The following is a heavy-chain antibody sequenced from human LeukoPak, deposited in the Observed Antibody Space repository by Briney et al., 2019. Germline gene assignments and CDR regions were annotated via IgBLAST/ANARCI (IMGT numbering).Heavy chain of an antibody. Sequence: ASVKVSCKASGYTFTSYAMNWVRQAPGQGLEWMGWINTNTGNPTYAQGFTGRFVFSLDTSVSTAYLQISSLKAEDTAVYYCARDSLLLWFGEFLNWFDPWGQGTLVTVSS. CDR3: ARDSLLLWFGEFLNWFDP. V-gene: IGHV7-4-1*02. CDR2: INTNTGNP. D-gene: IGHD3-10*01. CDR1: GYTFTSYA. J-gene: IGHJ5*02.